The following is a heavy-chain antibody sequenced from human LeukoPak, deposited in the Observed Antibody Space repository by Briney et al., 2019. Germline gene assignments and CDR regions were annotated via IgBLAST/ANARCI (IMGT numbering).Heavy chain of an antibody. CDR1: GFTFSSYS. V-gene: IGHV3-21*01. J-gene: IGHJ4*02. CDR2: ISSSSSYI. D-gene: IGHD3-3*01. CDR3: ARDLNDFWSGLFDY. Sequence: PGRSLRLSCAASGFTFSSYSMNWVRQAPGKGLEWVSSISSSSSYIYYADSVKGRFTISRDNAKNSLYLQMNSLRAEDTAVYYCARDLNDFWSGLFDYWGQGTLVTVSS.